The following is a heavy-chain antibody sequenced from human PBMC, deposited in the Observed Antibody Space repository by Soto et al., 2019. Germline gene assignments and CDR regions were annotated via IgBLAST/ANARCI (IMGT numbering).Heavy chain of an antibody. V-gene: IGHV3-9*01. CDR3: AKGSGSYYNYFDY. CDR2: ISWNSGSI. J-gene: IGHJ4*02. CDR1: GFTFDDYA. D-gene: IGHD1-26*01. Sequence: DVQLVESGGGLVQPGRSLRLSCAASGFTFDDYAMHWVRQAPGKGLEWVSGISWNSGSIGYADSVKGRFTISRDNAKNSLYLQMNSLRAEDTALYYCAKGSGSYYNYFDYWGQGTLVTVSS.